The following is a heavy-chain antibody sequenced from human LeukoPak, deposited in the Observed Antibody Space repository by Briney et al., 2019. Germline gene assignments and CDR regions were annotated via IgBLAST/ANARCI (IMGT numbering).Heavy chain of an antibody. V-gene: IGHV3-33*01. CDR2: VWHDGSHK. D-gene: IGHD3-10*01. CDR1: GFTFNTYA. J-gene: IGHJ4*02. Sequence: GRSLRLSCAASGFTFNTYAMHWVRQAPGQGLEWVALVWHDGSHKFYSNSVRGQFTISRDNSKNTVYLQMNNLRPEETAVYYCAREIFGSGSYPVFWGQGTLVTVSS. CDR3: AREIFGSGSYPVF.